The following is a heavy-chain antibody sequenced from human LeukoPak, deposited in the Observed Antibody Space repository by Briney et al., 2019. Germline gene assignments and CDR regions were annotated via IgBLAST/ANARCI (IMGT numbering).Heavy chain of an antibody. CDR2: INHSGST. CDR1: GGSFSGYY. Sequence: SETLSLTCAVYGGSFSGYYWSWIRQPPGKGLEWIGEINHSGSTNYNPSLKSRVTISVDTSKNQFSLKLSSVTAADTAVYYCARGDGYSYGFDYWGQGTLVTVPS. J-gene: IGHJ4*02. V-gene: IGHV4-34*01. D-gene: IGHD5-18*01. CDR3: ARGDGYSYGFDY.